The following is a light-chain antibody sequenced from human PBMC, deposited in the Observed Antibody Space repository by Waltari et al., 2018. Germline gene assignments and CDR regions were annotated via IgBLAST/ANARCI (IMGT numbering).Light chain of an antibody. CDR2: GAS. Sequence: EIVMTQSPATLSLSPGERATLSCRASQSVSSSLAWYQQKPGQAPRLLIYGASSRATGIPDRFSGSGSGTDVTLTISSLEPEDVAVYYCLQRSNWPHLTFGGGTKVEIK. J-gene: IGKJ4*01. CDR1: QSVSSS. V-gene: IGKV3-15*01. CDR3: LQRSNWPHLT.